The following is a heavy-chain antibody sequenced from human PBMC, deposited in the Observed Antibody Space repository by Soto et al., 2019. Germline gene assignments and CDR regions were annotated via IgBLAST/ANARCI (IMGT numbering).Heavy chain of an antibody. CDR2: IWFDGSNK. CDR3: ARDLEMATIPYYFDY. D-gene: IGHD5-12*01. Sequence: QVQLVESGGGVVQPGRSLKVSCAASGFTFSSYGMHWVRQAPGKGLEWVAVIWFDGSNKYYADSVKGRFTISRDNSKNMLYLQMNSLRAEDTAVYYCARDLEMATIPYYFDYWGQGTLVTVSS. V-gene: IGHV3-33*01. CDR1: GFTFSSYG. J-gene: IGHJ4*02.